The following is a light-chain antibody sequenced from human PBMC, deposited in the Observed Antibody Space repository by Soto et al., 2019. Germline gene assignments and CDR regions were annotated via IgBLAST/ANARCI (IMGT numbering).Light chain of an antibody. CDR1: SSDVGDYNY. J-gene: IGLJ2*01. CDR2: EVN. V-gene: IGLV2-14*01. Sequence: QSALTQPASVSGSPGQSITISCTGTSSDVGDYNYVSWYQQHPGKAPKLMIYEVNNRPSGVSNRFSGSKSGNTASLTISGLQAEDEADYYCSSYTSTSHVIFGGGTKVTV. CDR3: SSYTSTSHVI.